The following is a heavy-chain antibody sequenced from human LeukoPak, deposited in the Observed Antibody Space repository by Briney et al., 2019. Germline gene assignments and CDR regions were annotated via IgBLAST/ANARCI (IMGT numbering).Heavy chain of an antibody. D-gene: IGHD3-16*01. J-gene: IGHJ4*02. CDR1: GGSISSYY. Sequence: SETLSLTCTVSGGSISSYYWSWIRQPPGKGLEWIGYIYYSGSTNYNPSLKSRVTISVDTSKNQFSLKLSSVTAADTAVYYCAGGVTGYYLDYWGQGTLVTVSS. CDR2: IYYSGST. CDR3: AGGVTGYYLDY. V-gene: IGHV4-59*08.